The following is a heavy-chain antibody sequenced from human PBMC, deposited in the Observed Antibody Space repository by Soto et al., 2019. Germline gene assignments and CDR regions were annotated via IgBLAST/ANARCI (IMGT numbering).Heavy chain of an antibody. J-gene: IGHJ6*02. CDR1: GFTFSSYS. Sequence: PGGSLRLSCAASGFTFSSYSMNWVRQAPGKGLEWVSSISSSSSYIYYADSVKGRFTISRDNAKNSLYLQMNSLRAEDTAVSYCARGIAARLGYGMDVWGQGTTVTVSS. CDR3: ARGIAARLGYGMDV. CDR2: ISSSSSYI. D-gene: IGHD6-6*01. V-gene: IGHV3-21*01.